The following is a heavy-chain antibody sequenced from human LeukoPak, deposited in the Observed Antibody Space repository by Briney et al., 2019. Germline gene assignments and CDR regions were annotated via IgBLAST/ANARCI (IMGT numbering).Heavy chain of an antibody. Sequence: PGGSLRLSCAASGFTFSSYAMHWVRQAPGKGLEWVANIKQDRSEKYYVDSVKGRFTVSRDNARNSLYLQMNSLSPEDTAVYYCARVKQRLVRLLGRDTTYNYYYYMDAWGKGTTVTVSS. CDR1: GFTFSSYA. CDR3: ARVKQRLVRLLGRDTTYNYYYYMDA. CDR2: IKQDRSEK. J-gene: IGHJ6*03. V-gene: IGHV3-7*01. D-gene: IGHD6-13*01.